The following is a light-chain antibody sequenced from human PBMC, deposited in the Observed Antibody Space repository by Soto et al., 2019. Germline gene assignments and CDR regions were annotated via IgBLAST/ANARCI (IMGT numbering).Light chain of an antibody. CDR1: QSVSSY. J-gene: IGKJ1*01. Sequence: EIVLTQSPATLSLSPGERATLSCRASQSVSSYLAWYQQKPGQAPRLLIYDASNRATGIPARFSGSGSGTDFTLTNSSLEPEDFAVYYCQQRSNWWTFGQGTRWIS. CDR2: DAS. CDR3: QQRSNWWT. V-gene: IGKV3-11*01.